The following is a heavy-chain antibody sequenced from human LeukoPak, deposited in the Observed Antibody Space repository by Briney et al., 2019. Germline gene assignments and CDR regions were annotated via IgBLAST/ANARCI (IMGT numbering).Heavy chain of an antibody. Sequence: ASVKVSCKASGYTFTSYDINWVRQATGQGLEWMGRMNPNSGNTGYAQKFQGRVTMTRNTFISTAYMELSSLRSEDTAVYYCAREVDTAMTDPWGQGTLVTVSS. V-gene: IGHV1-8*01. CDR1: GYTFTSYD. CDR2: MNPNSGNT. D-gene: IGHD5-18*01. J-gene: IGHJ5*02. CDR3: AREVDTAMTDP.